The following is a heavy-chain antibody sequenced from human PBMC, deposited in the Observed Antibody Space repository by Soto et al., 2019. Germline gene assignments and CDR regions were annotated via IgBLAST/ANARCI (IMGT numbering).Heavy chain of an antibody. V-gene: IGHV4-4*07. CDR2: IYTSGST. Sequence: PSETLSLTCTVSGGSISSYYWSWIRQPAGKGLEWIGRIYTSGSTNYNPSLKSRVTMSVDTSKNQFSLKLSSVTAADTAVYYCARDMCGGDCYLYYYYGMAVWGQGTTVTVSS. J-gene: IGHJ6*02. D-gene: IGHD2-21*02. CDR1: GGSISSYY. CDR3: ARDMCGGDCYLYYYYGMAV.